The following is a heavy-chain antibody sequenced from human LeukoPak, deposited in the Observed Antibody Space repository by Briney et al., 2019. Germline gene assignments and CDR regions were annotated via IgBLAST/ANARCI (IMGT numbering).Heavy chain of an antibody. Sequence: PGGSLRLSCAASGFTFDDYGMSWVRQAPGKGLEWDSGINWNGGSTGYADSVKGRFTISRDNAKNSLYLQMNSLRAEDTALYYCSAASSGNAAEGDYWGQGTLVTVSS. CDR1: GFTFDDYG. D-gene: IGHD6-25*01. CDR2: INWNGGST. CDR3: SAASSGNAAEGDY. J-gene: IGHJ4*02. V-gene: IGHV3-20*04.